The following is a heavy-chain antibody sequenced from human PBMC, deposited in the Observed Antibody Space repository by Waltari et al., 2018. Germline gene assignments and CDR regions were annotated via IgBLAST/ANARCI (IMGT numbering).Heavy chain of an antibody. J-gene: IGHJ5*02. CDR1: GDSGTRPYW. CDR2: VHGSGGT. D-gene: IGHD2-15*01. Sequence: VPLEESGTGLGKPSGPLSPSCAGCGDSGTRPYWWGWVRQSPQMGLEWIGQVHGSGGTNDTSSFASRVPMSLAAPNNQFSLKVTSATAADTAVYYCARDRGRGLYLDTWGPGTLVTVSP. V-gene: IGHV4-4*02. CDR3: ARDRGRGLYLDT.